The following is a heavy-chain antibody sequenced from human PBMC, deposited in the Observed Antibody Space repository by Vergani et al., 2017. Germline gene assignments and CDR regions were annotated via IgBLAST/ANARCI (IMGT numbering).Heavy chain of an antibody. Sequence: QVQLEESGGGVVQPGRSLRLSCAGSGFTLSSHAMHWVRQAPGKGLEWVAFIHYDGSHEYYIDSVKGRFTISRDNSKNSLYLQMNSLRAEDTALYYCVKDIAASGNYWYFDLWGRGTLVTVSS. CDR3: VKDIAASGNYWYFDL. V-gene: IGHV3-30*02. CDR1: GFTLSSHA. CDR2: IHYDGSHE. J-gene: IGHJ2*01. D-gene: IGHD6-13*01.